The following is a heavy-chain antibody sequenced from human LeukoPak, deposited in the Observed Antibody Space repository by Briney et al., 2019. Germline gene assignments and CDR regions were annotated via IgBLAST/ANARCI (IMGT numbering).Heavy chain of an antibody. Sequence: GASVKVSCKASGYTFTSYYMHWVRQAPGQGLEWMGIINPSGGSTSYAQKFQGRVTMTEDTSTDTVYMELSSLRSEDTAVYYCATDLPHRPHKAYYYMDVWGKGTTVTGSS. CDR2: INPSGGST. V-gene: IGHV1-46*01. J-gene: IGHJ6*03. CDR1: GYTFTSYY. CDR3: ATDLPHRPHKAYYYMDV.